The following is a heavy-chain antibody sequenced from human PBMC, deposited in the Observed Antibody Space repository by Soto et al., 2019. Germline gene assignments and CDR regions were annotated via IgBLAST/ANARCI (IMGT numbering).Heavy chain of an antibody. CDR1: GFTFSSYG. V-gene: IGHV3-33*01. CDR3: ARDGLSRWYYGMDV. Sequence: AGGSLRLSCAASGFTFSSYGMHWVRQAPGKGLEWVAVIWYDGSNKYYADSVKGRFTISRDNSKNTLYLQMNSLRAEDTAVYYCARDGLSRWYYGMDVWGQGTTVTVSS. CDR2: IWYDGSNK. D-gene: IGHD2-15*01. J-gene: IGHJ6*02.